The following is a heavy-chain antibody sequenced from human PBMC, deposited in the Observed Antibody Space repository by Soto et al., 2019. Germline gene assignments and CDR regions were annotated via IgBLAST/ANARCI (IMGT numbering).Heavy chain of an antibody. V-gene: IGHV2-26*01. D-gene: IGHD4-17*01. J-gene: IGHJ6*02. CDR1: GFSLTNGRMG. CDR3: ARMDGDYNYYGLDV. Sequence: QVTLKESGPVLVNPTETLTLTCSVSGFSLTNGRMGVSWIRQPPGKALEWLAHFFSDAERSYSTSMQSRLNMYKDSSGSQVVLTMTNMAPADTATYYCARMDGDYNYYGLDVWGHGIAVTVSS. CDR2: FFSDAER.